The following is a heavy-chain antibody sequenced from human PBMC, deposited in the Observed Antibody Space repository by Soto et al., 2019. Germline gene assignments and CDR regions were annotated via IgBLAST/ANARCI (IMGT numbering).Heavy chain of an antibody. CDR2: INPNSGGT. CDR1: GYTFTGYY. V-gene: IGHV1-2*04. CDR3: ARAQGLRYCSSTSCYGVRDYYYYYYMDV. Sequence: ASLKVSCKASGYTFTGYYMHWVRQAPGQGLEWMGWINPNSGGTNYAQKFQGWVTMTRDTSISTAYMELSRLRSDDTAVYYCARAQGLRYCSSTSCYGVRDYYYYYYMDVWGKGTTVTVSS. D-gene: IGHD2-2*01. J-gene: IGHJ6*03.